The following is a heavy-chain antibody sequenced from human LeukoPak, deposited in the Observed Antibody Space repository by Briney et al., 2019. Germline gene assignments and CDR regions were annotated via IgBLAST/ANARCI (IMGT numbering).Heavy chain of an antibody. CDR3: ARVGRVVRGVIITSLEY. J-gene: IGHJ4*02. D-gene: IGHD3-10*01. CDR2: INPNSGGT. Sequence: GASVKVSCKASGYTFTGYYMHWVRQAPGQGLEWMGWINPNSGGTKYAQKFQGRVTMTRDTSISTAYMELSSVISDDTAVYYCARVGRVVRGVIITSLEYWGQGTLVTVSS. V-gene: IGHV1-2*02. CDR1: GYTFTGYY.